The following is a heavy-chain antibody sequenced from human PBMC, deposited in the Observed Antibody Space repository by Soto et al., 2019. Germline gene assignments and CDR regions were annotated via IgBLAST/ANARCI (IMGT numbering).Heavy chain of an antibody. Sequence: ASVKVSCKASGYTFTGYYMHWVRQAPGQGLEWMGWINPNSGGTNYAQKFQGRVTMTSDTSISTAYMELSRLRSDDTAVYYCARIYDILLRFFDYWGQGTLVTVSS. V-gene: IGHV1-2*02. CDR3: ARIYDILLRFFDY. CDR2: INPNSGGT. J-gene: IGHJ4*02. CDR1: GYTFTGYY. D-gene: IGHD3-9*01.